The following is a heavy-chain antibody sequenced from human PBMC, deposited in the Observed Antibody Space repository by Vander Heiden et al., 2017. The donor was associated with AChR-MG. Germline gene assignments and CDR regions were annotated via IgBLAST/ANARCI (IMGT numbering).Heavy chain of an antibody. Sequence: QVQLVESGGGVVQPGRSLRLSCAASGFTFSSYAMHVVRQAPGKGLEWVAVISYDGSNKYYADSVKGRFTISRDNSKNTLYLQMNSLRAEDTAVYYCARAGSSGWLSYYFDYWGQGTLVTVSS. CDR1: GFTFSSYA. J-gene: IGHJ4*02. CDR3: ARAGSSGWLSYYFDY. V-gene: IGHV3-30-3*01. CDR2: ISYDGSNK. D-gene: IGHD6-19*01.